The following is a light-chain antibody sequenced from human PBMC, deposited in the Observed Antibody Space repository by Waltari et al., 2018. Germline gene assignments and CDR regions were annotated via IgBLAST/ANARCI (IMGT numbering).Light chain of an antibody. Sequence: NFMLTQPHSVSESPGKTVTISCTGSSGSIASNYVQWYQQAPGSAPTTVIYEDNQRPSGVPDRFSGSIDSSSNSASLTISGLKTEDEADYYCQSYDSSNHVVFGGGTKLTVL. J-gene: IGLJ2*01. CDR2: EDN. V-gene: IGLV6-57*02. CDR1: SGSIASNY. CDR3: QSYDSSNHVV.